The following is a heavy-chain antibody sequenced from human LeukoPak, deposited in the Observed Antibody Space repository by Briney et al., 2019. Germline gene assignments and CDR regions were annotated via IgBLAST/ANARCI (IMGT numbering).Heavy chain of an antibody. CDR2: IYYSGGT. CDR3: AREGRNDYGDYEGAFEI. Sequence: PSETLSLTCILSGGSISTYYWSWIRQPPGKGLEWIGYIYYSGGTSYNPSLKSRVTISVDTSKNQFSLKLTSVTAADTAVYYCAREGRNDYGDYEGAFEIWGQGTMVTVSS. D-gene: IGHD4-17*01. J-gene: IGHJ3*02. V-gene: IGHV4-59*12. CDR1: GGSISTYY.